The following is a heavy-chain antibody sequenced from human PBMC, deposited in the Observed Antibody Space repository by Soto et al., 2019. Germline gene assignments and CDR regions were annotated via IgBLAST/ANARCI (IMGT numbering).Heavy chain of an antibody. CDR2: LNDDGIST. J-gene: IGHJ4*02. V-gene: IGHV3-74*01. CDR3: TRGPRATSTGTGAF. D-gene: IGHD1-1*01. CDR1: GVTFSMYW. Sequence: GGSLRLSCAASGVTFSMYWMHWVRQVPGKGPEWVSRLNDDGISTNYADSVKGRFTISRDNAKNTLYLQMNALRVEDTAVYYCTRGPRATSTGTGAFWGQGTLVTVSS.